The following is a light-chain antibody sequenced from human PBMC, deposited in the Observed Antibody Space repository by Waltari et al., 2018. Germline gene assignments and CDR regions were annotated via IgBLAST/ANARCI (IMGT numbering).Light chain of an antibody. J-gene: IGLJ2*01. V-gene: IGLV2-11*02. Sequence: QSALTQPRAVSGSPGQSVTISCTGTSRDVGGYNYSPWYQQHPGKAPTPMIYDFSKRPSGVPDRFSGSKSGNTASLTISGLRTEDEADYSCCSYAGRYTLVFGGGTKLTVL. CDR3: CSYAGRYTLV. CDR1: SRDVGGYNY. CDR2: DFS.